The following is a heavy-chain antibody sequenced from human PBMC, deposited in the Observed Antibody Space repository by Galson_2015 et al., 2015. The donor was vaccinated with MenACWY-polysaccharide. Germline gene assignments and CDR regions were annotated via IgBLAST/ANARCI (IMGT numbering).Heavy chain of an antibody. CDR3: AKEDARDFTYGYFDY. CDR1: GFTFSSYA. J-gene: IGHJ4*02. V-gene: IGHV3-23*01. D-gene: IGHD3-10*01. Sequence: SLRLSCAASGFTFSSYAMNWVRQAPGKGLEWVSAISDSGGSTYYADSVKGRFSISRDKSKNTLYLQMNSLRAEGTAVYYCAKEDARDFTYGYFDYWGQGTLVTVSS. CDR2: ISDSGGST.